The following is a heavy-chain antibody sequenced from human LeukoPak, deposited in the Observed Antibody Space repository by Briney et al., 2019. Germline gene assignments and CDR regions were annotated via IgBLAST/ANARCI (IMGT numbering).Heavy chain of an antibody. J-gene: IGHJ4*02. CDR1: GFTFSSYS. V-gene: IGHV3-21*01. Sequence: PGGSLRLSCAASGFTFSSYSMNWGRQAPGKGLEWVSSSSSSSSYIYYADSVKGRFTIFRDNAKNSLSLQMNSLRAEDTAVYYCARDLPMAYYYDSSGYYSLAAFAYWGQGTLVTVSS. CDR2: SSSSSSYI. D-gene: IGHD3-22*01. CDR3: ARDLPMAYYYDSSGYYSLAAFAY.